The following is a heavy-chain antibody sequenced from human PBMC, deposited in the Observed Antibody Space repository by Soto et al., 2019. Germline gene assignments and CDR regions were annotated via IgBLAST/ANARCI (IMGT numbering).Heavy chain of an antibody. V-gene: IGHV1-69*13. Sequence: SVKVSCKASGDTFSRYAISWVRKAHGQGLEWMGGIIPIFGTANYAQKFQGRVTITADESTSTAYMELSSLRSEDTAVYYCARDRPAGLRFFGWFDPWGQGTLVTVSS. D-gene: IGHD3-3*01. CDR1: GDTFSRYA. CDR3: ARDRPAGLRFFGWFDP. J-gene: IGHJ5*02. CDR2: IIPIFGTA.